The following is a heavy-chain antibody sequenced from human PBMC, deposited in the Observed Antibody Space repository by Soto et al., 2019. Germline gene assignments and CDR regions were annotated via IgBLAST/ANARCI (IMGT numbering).Heavy chain of an antibody. CDR2: IRSKANSYAT. J-gene: IGHJ5*02. Sequence: GGSLRLSCAASGFTFSGSAMHWVRQASGKGLEWVGRIRSKANSYATAYAASVKGRFTISRDDSKNTAYLQMNSLKAEDTAVYYCTRPVDHNWFDPWGQGTLVTVSS. D-gene: IGHD2-15*01. V-gene: IGHV3-73*01. CDR3: TRPVDHNWFDP. CDR1: GFTFSGSA.